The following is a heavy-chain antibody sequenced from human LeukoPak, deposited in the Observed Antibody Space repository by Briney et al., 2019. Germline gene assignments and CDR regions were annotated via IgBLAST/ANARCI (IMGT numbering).Heavy chain of an antibody. CDR3: ARGLPLGWLQFNPPFDY. Sequence: SETLSLTCAVYGGSFSGYYWSWIRQPPGKGLEWIGEINHSGSTSYNPSLKSRVTISVDTSKNLFSLKLSSVTAADTAVYYCARGLPLGWLQFNPPFDYWGQGTLVTVSS. CDR1: GGSFSGYY. J-gene: IGHJ4*02. D-gene: IGHD5-24*01. V-gene: IGHV4-34*01. CDR2: INHSGST.